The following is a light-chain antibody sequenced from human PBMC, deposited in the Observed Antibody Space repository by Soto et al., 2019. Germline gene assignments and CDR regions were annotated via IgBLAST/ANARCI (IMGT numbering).Light chain of an antibody. Sequence: ETVLTQSPGTLSLSPGERATLSCRASQSVSSRYLAWYQQKPGQAPRLLIYGASNRATGIPDRFSGSGSGTEFTLTISRLEPEDVAVDYCQQYITSPPMYTFGQGTKLEIK. V-gene: IGKV3-20*01. CDR3: QQYITSPPMYT. CDR2: GAS. J-gene: IGKJ2*01. CDR1: QSVSSRY.